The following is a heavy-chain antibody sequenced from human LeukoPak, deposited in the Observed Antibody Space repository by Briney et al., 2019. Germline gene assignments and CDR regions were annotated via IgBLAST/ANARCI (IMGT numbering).Heavy chain of an antibody. J-gene: IGHJ1*01. CDR3: ARGSYSGSYYSASSAEYFQH. CDR2: INPNSGGT. V-gene: IGHV1-2*02. D-gene: IGHD1-26*01. Sequence: GASVKVSCKASGYTFTGYYMHWVRQAPGQGLEWMGWINPNSGGTNYAQKFQGRVTMTRDTSISTAYMELSRLRSDDTAVYYCARGSYSGSYYSASSAEYFQHWGQGTLVTVSS. CDR1: GYTFTGYY.